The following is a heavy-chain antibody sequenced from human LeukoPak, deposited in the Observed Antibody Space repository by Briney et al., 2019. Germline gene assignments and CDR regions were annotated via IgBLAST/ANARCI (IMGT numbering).Heavy chain of an antibody. J-gene: IGHJ4*02. V-gene: IGHV3-23*01. CDR2: ISGRTGGT. CDR3: AKCGNSGCHLIDY. D-gene: IGHD5-12*01. CDR1: GFTFNTNA. Sequence: GGSLRLSCAASGFTFNTNAMSWVRQAPGKGLEWVSAISGRTGGTYYADSVKGRFTISRDNSKSTLYLQMDSLRAEDTAVYYCAKCGNSGCHLIDYWGQGTLVTVSS.